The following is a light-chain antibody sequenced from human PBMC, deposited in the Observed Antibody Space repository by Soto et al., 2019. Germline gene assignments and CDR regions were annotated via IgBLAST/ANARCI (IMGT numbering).Light chain of an antibody. CDR3: QQYGSSPPIT. CDR2: GAS. Sequence: EIVLTQSPATLSLSPGERATLSCRASQSVRNYLAWYQHKPGQAPRLLIYGASTRATGIPDRFSGSGSGTDFTLTISRLEPEDFAVYYCQQYGSSPPITFGQGTRLEIK. J-gene: IGKJ5*01. CDR1: QSVRNY. V-gene: IGKV3-20*01.